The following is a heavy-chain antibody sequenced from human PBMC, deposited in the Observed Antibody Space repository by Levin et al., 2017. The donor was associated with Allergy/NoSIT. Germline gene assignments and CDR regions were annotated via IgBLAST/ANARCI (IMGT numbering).Heavy chain of an antibody. CDR2: ISWDGGST. CDR1: GFTFDDYT. CDR3: AKGIAVAGSTSADY. Sequence: GGSLRLSCAASGFTFDDYTMHWVRQAPGKGLEWVSLISWDGGSTYYADSVKGRFTISRDNSKNSLYLQMNSLRTEDTALYYCAKGIAVAGSTSADYWGQGTLVTVSS. D-gene: IGHD6-19*01. V-gene: IGHV3-43*01. J-gene: IGHJ4*02.